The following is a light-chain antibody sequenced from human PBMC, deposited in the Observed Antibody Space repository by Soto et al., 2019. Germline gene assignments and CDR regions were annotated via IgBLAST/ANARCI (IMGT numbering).Light chain of an antibody. CDR1: QSVSSSY. Sequence: IVLTQSPGTLSLSNGERATLSCRASQSVSSSYLAWYQQKPGQAPRLLIYGASSRATGFPDRFSGSGSGTDFSLTISRLEPEDFAVYYCQQYGSSGTFGQGTKVDIK. CDR2: GAS. J-gene: IGKJ1*01. V-gene: IGKV3-20*01. CDR3: QQYGSSGT.